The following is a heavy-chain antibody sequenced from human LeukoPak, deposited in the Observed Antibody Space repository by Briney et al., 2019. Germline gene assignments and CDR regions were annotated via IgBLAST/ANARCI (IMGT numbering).Heavy chain of an antibody. Sequence: SETLSLTCAVYGGSFSGYYWSWIRQPPGKGLEWIGEINHSGSTNYNPSLKSRVTISVGTSKNQFSLKLSSVTAADTAVYYCARAAKKIAATGRKYFDYWGQGTLVTVSS. D-gene: IGHD6-13*01. J-gene: IGHJ4*02. CDR1: GGSFSGYY. CDR3: ARAAKKIAATGRKYFDY. V-gene: IGHV4-34*01. CDR2: INHSGST.